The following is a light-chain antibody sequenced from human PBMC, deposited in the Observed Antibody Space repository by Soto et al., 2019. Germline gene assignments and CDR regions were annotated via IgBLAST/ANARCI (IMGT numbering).Light chain of an antibody. J-gene: IGLJ3*02. Sequence: QSMLTQPPSASGTPGQRVTISCSGSSSNIGRNSVNWYQHLPGTAPKLLIYSYNQRPSGVPDRFSGSRSDTSASLAISGLQSEDEAEYYCTSWDDNLSGHVFGGGTKVTVL. CDR1: SSNIGRNS. CDR3: TSWDDNLSGHV. V-gene: IGLV1-44*01. CDR2: SYN.